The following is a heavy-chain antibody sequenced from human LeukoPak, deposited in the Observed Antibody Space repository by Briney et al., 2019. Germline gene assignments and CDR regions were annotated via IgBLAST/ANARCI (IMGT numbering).Heavy chain of an antibody. J-gene: IGHJ5*02. CDR2: IYYSGSS. CDR1: GGSVSSRNYY. Sequence: PSETLSLTCTVSGGSVSSRNYYWGWIRQPPGKGLEWIGSIYYSGSSYYNASLRSRVTLSVDTSKNQFSLKLSSVTAADTAVYYCARTLYYDSSGYYYGLGGFDPWGQGTLVTVS. D-gene: IGHD3-22*01. CDR3: ARTLYYDSSGYYYGLGGFDP. V-gene: IGHV4-39*01.